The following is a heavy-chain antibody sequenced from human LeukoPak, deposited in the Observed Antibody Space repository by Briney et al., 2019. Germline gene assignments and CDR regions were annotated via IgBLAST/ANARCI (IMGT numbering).Heavy chain of an antibody. CDR2: IKSKTDGGTT. CDR3: TTDRYDSSGYFHYYFDY. Sequence: GGSLRLSCAASGFTFSNAWMSWVRQAPGKGLEWVGRIKSKTDGGTTDYAAPVKGRFTISRDDSKNTLYLQMNSLKTEDTAVYYCTTDRYDSSGYFHYYFDYWGQGTLVTVSS. V-gene: IGHV3-15*01. J-gene: IGHJ4*02. D-gene: IGHD3-22*01. CDR1: GFTFSNAW.